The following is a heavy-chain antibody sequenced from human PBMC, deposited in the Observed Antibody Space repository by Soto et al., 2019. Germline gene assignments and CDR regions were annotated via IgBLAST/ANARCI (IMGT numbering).Heavy chain of an antibody. D-gene: IGHD3-10*01. J-gene: IGHJ3*02. CDR3: ARAFRGGAGAYDI. Sequence: EVQLLESGGGLVQPGGSLRLSCAASGFSFSTHAMNWVRQAPGKGLEWVSIVNDVADTTYYAESVKGRFTISRDNSKKILYLQMDSVRGEDTAVYYCARAFRGGAGAYDIWGQGTAVTVSS. V-gene: IGHV3-23*01. CDR1: GFSFSTHA. CDR2: VNDVADTT.